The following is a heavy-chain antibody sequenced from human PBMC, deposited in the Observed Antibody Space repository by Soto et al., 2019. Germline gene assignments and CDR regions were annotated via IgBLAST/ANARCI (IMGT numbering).Heavy chain of an antibody. CDR3: ARGEGGFQY. Sequence: QVQLQQWGAGLLKPSETLSLTCAVYGGSFRGYYWSWIRQTPGKGLEWIGEIKHSGSTNYNPSLKSRVTVSVDTSKNQFSLKLNSMTAADTSVYYCARGEGGFQYWGQGTLVTVSS. V-gene: IGHV4-34*01. CDR1: GGSFRGYY. J-gene: IGHJ1*01. CDR2: IKHSGST.